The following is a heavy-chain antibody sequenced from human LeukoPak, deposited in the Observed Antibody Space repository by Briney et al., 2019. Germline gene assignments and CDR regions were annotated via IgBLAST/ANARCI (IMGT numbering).Heavy chain of an antibody. CDR2: INPNSGGT. V-gene: IGHV1-2*02. D-gene: IGHD3-3*01. CDR3: ARDLGYDFWKGPNWFDP. CDR1: AYTFTGYY. Sequence: ASVKDSCKASAYTFTGYYMHWVRQAPGQGLEWMGWINPNSGGTNYAQKFQGRVTMTRDTSISTAYMELSRLRSDNTAVYYCARDLGYDFWKGPNWFDPWGQGTLVTVSS. J-gene: IGHJ5*02.